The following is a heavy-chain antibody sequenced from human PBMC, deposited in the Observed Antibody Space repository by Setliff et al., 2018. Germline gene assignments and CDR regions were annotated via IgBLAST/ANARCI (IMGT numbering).Heavy chain of an antibody. CDR1: GFKFDDHV. CDR3: ARAADSYGPPRSYMDV. D-gene: IGHD5-18*01. CDR2: ITWNSDNT. J-gene: IGHJ6*03. Sequence: GGSLRLSCVASGFKFDDHVMYWVRQVPGKGLEWVAGITWNSDNTGYVDSVKGRFTISRDNAKNSLYLQMNSLRAEDTAVYYCARAADSYGPPRSYMDVWGKGTTVTV. V-gene: IGHV3-20*04.